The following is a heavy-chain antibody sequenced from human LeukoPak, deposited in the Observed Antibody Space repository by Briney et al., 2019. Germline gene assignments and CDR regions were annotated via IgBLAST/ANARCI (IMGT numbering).Heavy chain of an antibody. Sequence: SETLSLTCTVSGGSISSYYWSWIRQPPGKGLEWIGYIYYSGSTNYNPSLKSRVTISVDTSKNQFSLKLSSVTAADTAVYYCARDLAIRPRDAFDIWGQGTMVTVSS. V-gene: IGHV4-59*12. CDR3: ARDLAIRPRDAFDI. CDR1: GGSISSYY. J-gene: IGHJ3*02. CDR2: IYYSGST.